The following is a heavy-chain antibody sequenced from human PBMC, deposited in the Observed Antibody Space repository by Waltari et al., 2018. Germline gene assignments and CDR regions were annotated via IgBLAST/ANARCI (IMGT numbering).Heavy chain of an antibody. D-gene: IGHD4-17*01. CDR1: GGSISSYY. Sequence: QVQLQESGSGLVKPSETLSLTCTVSGGSISSYYWSWIRQPPGQGLEWIGYIYYSWRTTYNPSLKSRVTISVDTSKNQFSLKLSSVTAADTAVYYGARDKSSVTTRGYNWFDPWGQGTLVTVSS. CDR3: ARDKSSVTTRGYNWFDP. J-gene: IGHJ5*02. CDR2: IYYSWRT. V-gene: IGHV4-59*01.